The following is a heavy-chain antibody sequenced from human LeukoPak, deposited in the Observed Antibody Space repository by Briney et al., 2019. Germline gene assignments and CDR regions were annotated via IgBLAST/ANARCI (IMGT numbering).Heavy chain of an antibody. CDR3: AKDLRQYSSSHYDAFDI. Sequence: GGSLRLSCAASGFTFSSYSMNWVRQAPGKGLEWVSSISSSSSYIYYADSVKGRFTISRDNAKNSLYLQMNSLRAEDTALYYCAKDLRQYSSSHYDAFDIWGQGTMVTVSS. J-gene: IGHJ3*02. CDR1: GFTFSSYS. D-gene: IGHD6-13*01. V-gene: IGHV3-21*04. CDR2: ISSSSSYI.